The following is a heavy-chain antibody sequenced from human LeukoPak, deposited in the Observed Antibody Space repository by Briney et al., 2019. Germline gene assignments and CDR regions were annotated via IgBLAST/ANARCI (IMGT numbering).Heavy chain of an antibody. CDR1: GYSISSGYY. J-gene: IGHJ4*02. CDR3: ASYAARRDY. Sequence: SETLSLTCTVSGYSISSGYYWGWIRQPPGKGLEWIGSIYYSGSTYYNPSLKSRVTISVDTSKNQFSMKLSSVTAADTAVYYCASYAARRDYWGQGTLVTVSS. V-gene: IGHV4-38-2*02. CDR2: IYYSGST. D-gene: IGHD3-16*01.